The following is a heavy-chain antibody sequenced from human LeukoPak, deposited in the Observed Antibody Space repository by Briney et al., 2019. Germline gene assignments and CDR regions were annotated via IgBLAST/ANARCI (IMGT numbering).Heavy chain of an antibody. V-gene: IGHV1-24*01. CDR3: ASPTSGLSFDH. J-gene: IGHJ4*02. D-gene: IGHD3-16*01. Sequence: ASVRISCKISGHALIDLAMHWVRQAPGKGLEWMGGFDPEDGDTLCAQKFQGRVTMTEDTSTDTAYMELTSLTSDDTAVYYCASPTSGLSFDHWGQGTLVTVSS. CDR2: FDPEDGDT. CDR1: GHALIDLA.